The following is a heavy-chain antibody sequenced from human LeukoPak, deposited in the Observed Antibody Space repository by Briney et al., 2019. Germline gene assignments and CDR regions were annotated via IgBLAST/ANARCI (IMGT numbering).Heavy chain of an antibody. CDR3: AKELYSGYGPFDY. CDR1: GFTFSSYA. Sequence: GGSLRLSCAASGFTFSSYAMSWVRQAPGKGLEWVSAIGGSGSSTSYADSVKGRFTISRGNSKNTLYLQMNSLRAEDTAVYYCAKELYSGYGPFDYWGQGTLVTVSS. V-gene: IGHV3-23*01. J-gene: IGHJ4*02. CDR2: IGGSGSST. D-gene: IGHD5-12*01.